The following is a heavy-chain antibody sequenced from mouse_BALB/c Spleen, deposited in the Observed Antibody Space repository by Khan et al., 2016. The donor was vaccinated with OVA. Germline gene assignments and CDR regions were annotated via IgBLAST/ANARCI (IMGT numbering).Heavy chain of an antibody. Sequence: QLEESGPGLVKPSQSLSLTCTVTGYSITSGYAWNWIRQFPGNKLEWMGYISYSGGTSYNPSLKSRISITRATSKNQFFLQLNSVTTEDTATYYCARGNYYGYYFDYWGQGTTLTVSS. D-gene: IGHD1-1*01. CDR3: ARGNYYGYYFDY. J-gene: IGHJ2*01. CDR1: GYSITSGYA. CDR2: ISYSGGT. V-gene: IGHV3-2*02.